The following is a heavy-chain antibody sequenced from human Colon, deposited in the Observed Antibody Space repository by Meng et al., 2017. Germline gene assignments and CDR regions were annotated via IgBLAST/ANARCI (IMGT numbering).Heavy chain of an antibody. CDR1: GGSVSSGTYY. CDR3: ARHQNGGTYPLDY. CDR2: NYYSGST. Sequence: QGQLQESGPGLVRPSETLSLTCTVSGGSVSSGTYYWSWIRQPPGKGLEWIGNNYYSGSTNYNPSLASRVTISVDSSKNQFSLKLSSVTAADTAVYYCARHQNGGTYPLDYWGQGTLVTVSS. V-gene: IGHV4-61*01. J-gene: IGHJ4*02. D-gene: IGHD3-16*02.